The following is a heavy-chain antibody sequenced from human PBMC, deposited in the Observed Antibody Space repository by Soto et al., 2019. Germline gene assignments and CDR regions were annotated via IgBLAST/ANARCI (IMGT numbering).Heavy chain of an antibody. Sequence: EVQLLESGGGLVQPGGSLRLSCAASGFTFSSYAMSWVRQAPGKGLEWVSAISGSGGSTYYADSVKGRFTISRDNSKNTLYLQMNSLRAEDTAVYYCANGQNAIYDFRSGWFDPWGQGTLVTVSS. J-gene: IGHJ5*02. CDR3: ANGQNAIYDFRSGWFDP. V-gene: IGHV3-23*01. D-gene: IGHD3-3*01. CDR1: GFTFSSYA. CDR2: ISGSGGST.